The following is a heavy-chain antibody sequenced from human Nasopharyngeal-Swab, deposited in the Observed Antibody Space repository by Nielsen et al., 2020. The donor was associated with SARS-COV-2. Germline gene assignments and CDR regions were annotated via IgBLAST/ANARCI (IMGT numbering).Heavy chain of an antibody. CDR1: GFTFSSYS. CDR2: ISSSSSTI. V-gene: IGHV3-48*02. D-gene: IGHD3-10*01. Sequence: GGSLKISCAASGFTFSSYSMNWVRQAPGKGLEWFSYISSSSSTIYYADSVKGRFTISRDNAKNSLYLQMNSLRDEDTAVYYCARDPVTRYYYGSGSYFGWFDPWGQETLVTVSS. J-gene: IGHJ5*02. CDR3: ARDPVTRYYYGSGSYFGWFDP.